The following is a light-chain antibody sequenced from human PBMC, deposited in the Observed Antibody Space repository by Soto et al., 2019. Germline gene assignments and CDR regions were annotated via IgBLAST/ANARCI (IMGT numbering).Light chain of an antibody. CDR2: KAS. V-gene: IGKV1-5*03. J-gene: IGKJ1*01. CDR3: QHYNSYSEA. CDR1: QTISSW. Sequence: FQLPQSPSPPSVSVGATVTINCRASQTISSWLAWYQQKPGKAPKLLIYKASTLKSGAPSRFSGSGSGTEFTLTISSLQPDDFATYYCQHYNSYSEAFGQGTKVDI.